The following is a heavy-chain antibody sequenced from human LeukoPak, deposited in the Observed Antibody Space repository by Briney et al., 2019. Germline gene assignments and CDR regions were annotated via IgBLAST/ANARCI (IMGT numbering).Heavy chain of an antibody. V-gene: IGHV3-23*01. D-gene: IGHD1-26*01. CDR2: LSGSGGST. CDR1: GFTFSYYA. CDR3: ARDIVGATSDYFDY. Sequence: GGSLRLSCAASGFTFSYYAMNWVRQAPGKGLEWVSTLSGSGGSTYYANSVKGRFTISRDNSKNTLYLQMDSLRAEDTAVYYCARDIVGATSDYFDYWGQGTLVTVSS. J-gene: IGHJ4*02.